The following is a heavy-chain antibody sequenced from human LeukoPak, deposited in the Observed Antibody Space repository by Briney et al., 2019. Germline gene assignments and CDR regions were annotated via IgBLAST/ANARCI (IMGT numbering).Heavy chain of an antibody. Sequence: GESLKISCKGSGYSFTSCWIGWVRQMPGKGLEWMGIIYPGDSDTRYSPSFQGQVTISADKSISTAYLQWSSLKASDTAMYYCARGTRWTVAIIPTYFDYWGQGTLVTVSS. CDR1: GYSFTSCW. D-gene: IGHD3-3*01. CDR3: ARGTRWTVAIIPTYFDY. J-gene: IGHJ4*02. CDR2: IYPGDSDT. V-gene: IGHV5-51*01.